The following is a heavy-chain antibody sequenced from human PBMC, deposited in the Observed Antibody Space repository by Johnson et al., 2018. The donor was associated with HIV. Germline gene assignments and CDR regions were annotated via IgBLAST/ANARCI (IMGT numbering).Heavy chain of an antibody. CDR2: IRHDGSNK. V-gene: IGHV3-30*02. J-gene: IGHJ3*02. CDR1: GFTFSNYG. CDR3: AKDFYHYDSSGYSAFDI. Sequence: QVQLVESGGGVVQPGGSLRLSCAASGFTFSNYGMHWVRQAPGKGLEWVAFIRHDGSNKYYADSVKGRFTISRDDSKNTLSLQMNSLTAEDTAVYYCAKDFYHYDSSGYSAFDIWGQGTMVTVSS. D-gene: IGHD3-22*01.